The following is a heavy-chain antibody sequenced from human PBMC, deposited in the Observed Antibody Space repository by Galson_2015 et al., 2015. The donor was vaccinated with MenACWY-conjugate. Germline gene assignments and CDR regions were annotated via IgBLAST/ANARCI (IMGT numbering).Heavy chain of an antibody. D-gene: IGHD3-10*01. CDR1: GFTVSSSY. J-gene: IGHJ6*02. Sequence: SLRLSCAVSGFTVSSSYMTWVRQAPGKGLEWVSVIYNDGSTYNADSVKGRFTISRDNSKNTVFLQMTSLRAEDTAMYYCARDSRATTVWGLNKRKTIDYYYGMDVWGQGTAVIVSS. V-gene: IGHV3-53*01. CDR3: ARDSRATTVWGLNKRKTIDYYYGMDV. CDR2: IYNDGST.